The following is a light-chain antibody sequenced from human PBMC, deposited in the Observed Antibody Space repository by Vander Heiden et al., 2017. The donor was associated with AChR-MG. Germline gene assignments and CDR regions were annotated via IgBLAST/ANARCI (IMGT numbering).Light chain of an antibody. Sequence: QSALTQPASVSGSPGQSITISCTGTSSDIGSYNLVSWYQQHPGKAPKLMIDEGSKRPSGVSNRFSGSQSGNTASLTISGLQAEDETDYYCCSHASSTVVFGGGTKLTVL. V-gene: IGLV2-23*01. CDR1: SSDIGSYNL. J-gene: IGLJ2*01. CDR3: CSHASSTVV. CDR2: EGS.